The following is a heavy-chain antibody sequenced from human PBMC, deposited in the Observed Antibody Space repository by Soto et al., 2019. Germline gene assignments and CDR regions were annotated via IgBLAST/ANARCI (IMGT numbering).Heavy chain of an antibody. V-gene: IGHV3-30*18. CDR1: GFTFSNYG. Sequence: GGSLRLSCAGSGFTFSNYGLHWVRQAPGKGLDWVSFISFDGSHKYYADSVKGRFAISRDNSNNMLYLQMDSLTTEDTAVYYCAKDGAPRYCSRSSCHPAGAYWGQGTPVTVSS. J-gene: IGHJ4*02. CDR3: AKDGAPRYCSRSSCHPAGAY. CDR2: ISFDGSHK. D-gene: IGHD2-15*01.